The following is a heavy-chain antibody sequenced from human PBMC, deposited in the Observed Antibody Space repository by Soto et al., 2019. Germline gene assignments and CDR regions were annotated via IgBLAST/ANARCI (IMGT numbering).Heavy chain of an antibody. J-gene: IGHJ4*02. CDR2: ISYDGSNK. CDR1: GFTFSSYA. CDR3: AREFAVAGTVDY. Sequence: PGGSLRLSCAASGFTFSSYAMHWVRQAPGKGLEWVAVISYDGSNKYYADSVKGRFTISRDNSKNTLYLQMNSLRAEDTAVYYCAREFAVAGTVDYWGQGTLVTVSS. V-gene: IGHV3-30-3*01. D-gene: IGHD6-19*01.